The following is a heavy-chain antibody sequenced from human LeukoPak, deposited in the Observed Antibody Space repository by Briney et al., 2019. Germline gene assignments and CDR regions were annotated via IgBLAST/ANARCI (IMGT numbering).Heavy chain of an antibody. D-gene: IGHD6-25*01. Sequence: SETLSLTCTVSGGSISPYYWSWIRQSPGKGLEWIGCIHYSGSTIYNPSLKSRVSISVDTSKNQFSLKLSSATAADTAVYYCAGPTSSGWHGDFDYWGQRTLVTVSS. CDR1: GGSISPYY. CDR3: AGPTSSGWHGDFDY. V-gene: IGHV4-59*08. J-gene: IGHJ4*02. CDR2: IHYSGST.